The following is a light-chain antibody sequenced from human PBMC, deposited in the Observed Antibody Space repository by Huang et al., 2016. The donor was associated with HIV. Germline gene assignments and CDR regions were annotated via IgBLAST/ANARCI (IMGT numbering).Light chain of an antibody. CDR1: QSIGDN. CDR2: DAS. Sequence: IVLTQSPATLSFFPGQRVTLSCRASQSIGDNVAWYQHKPGQSPKLLIYDASHRATGIPDRFSGGGSGTDFTLTISSLEPEDFAVYYCQQRSDWLSFGGGTRV. J-gene: IGKJ4*01. V-gene: IGKV3-11*01. CDR3: QQRSDWLS.